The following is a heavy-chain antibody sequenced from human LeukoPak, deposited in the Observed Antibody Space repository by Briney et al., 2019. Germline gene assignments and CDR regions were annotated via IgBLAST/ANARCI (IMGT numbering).Heavy chain of an antibody. V-gene: IGHV1-69*01. D-gene: IGHD6-13*01. CDR3: ASLVVPAGDAYSSSWYAFGGIDY. CDR2: IIPIFGTA. Sequence: SVKVSCKASGGTFSSYAISWVRQAPGQGLEWMGGIIPIFGTANYAQKFQGRVTITADESTSAAYMELSSLRSEDTAVYYCASLVVPAGDAYSSSWYAFGGIDYWGQGTLVTVSS. CDR1: GGTFSSYA. J-gene: IGHJ4*02.